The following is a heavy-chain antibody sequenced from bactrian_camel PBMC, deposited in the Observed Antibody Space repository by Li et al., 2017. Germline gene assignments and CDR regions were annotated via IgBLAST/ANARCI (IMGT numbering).Heavy chain of an antibody. CDR1: GFTFSSYA. D-gene: IGHD5*01. J-gene: IGHJ6*01. V-gene: IGHV3S42*01. CDR2: IDHGGST. CDR3: TASRGGCGALNEWAWSGVTQIYVCL. Sequence: DVQLVESGGGLVQPGGSLRLSCAASGFTFSSYAMSWVRQAPGKERAGVAAIDHGGSTTYADSVKGRFTISKDTAKNTLYLRMNSLNPDDTALYYCTASRGGCGALNEWAWSGVTQIYVCLLGPGDPGHRL.